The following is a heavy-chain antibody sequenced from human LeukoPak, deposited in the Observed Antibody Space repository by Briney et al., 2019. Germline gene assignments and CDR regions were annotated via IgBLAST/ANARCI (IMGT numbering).Heavy chain of an antibody. Sequence: PSETLSLTCTVSGGSISSNSYYWGWIRQPPGKGLEWIGSIYDSGSTYYNPSLKSRVTISVDTPKNQFSLNLRSVTAADTAVYYCAGIAVAEDYYFDYWGQGTLVTVSS. V-gene: IGHV4-39*01. CDR3: AGIAVAEDYYFDY. CDR2: IYDSGST. CDR1: GGSISSNSYY. J-gene: IGHJ4*02. D-gene: IGHD6-19*01.